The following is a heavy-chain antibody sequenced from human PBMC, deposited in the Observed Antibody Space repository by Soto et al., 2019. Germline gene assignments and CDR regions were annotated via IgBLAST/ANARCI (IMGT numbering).Heavy chain of an antibody. CDR1: GFSFSSYD. D-gene: IGHD2-15*01. CDR2: TSYAGSIK. V-gene: IGHV3-30-3*01. J-gene: IGHJ2*01. Sequence: QVQLVESGGGVVQPGRSLRLSCAASGFSFSSYDMHWVRQAPGQGLEWVALTSYAGSIKYYTDSVKGRFTISRDHSKSTLYLQMNSLRAEDTAVLYCARQTGGNYWYFDLWGRGTLVTVSS. CDR3: ARQTGGNYWYFDL.